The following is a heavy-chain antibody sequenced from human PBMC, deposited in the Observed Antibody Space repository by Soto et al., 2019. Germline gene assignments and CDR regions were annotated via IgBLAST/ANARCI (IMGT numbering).Heavy chain of an antibody. V-gene: IGHV1-3*05. D-gene: IGHD5-18*01. J-gene: IGHJ4*02. CDR1: GYIFSRND. CDR3: SRAAGMVDRDY. CDR2: MNAGNGNT. Sequence: QVQLVQSGAEEKKPGASVKVSCKASGYIFSRNDIHWVRQAPGQRLEWMGWMNAGNGNTRYSREFQARVTFARDTAASTGYMELSSLRAEDTAVYYSSRAAGMVDRDYWGQGTLVTVSS.